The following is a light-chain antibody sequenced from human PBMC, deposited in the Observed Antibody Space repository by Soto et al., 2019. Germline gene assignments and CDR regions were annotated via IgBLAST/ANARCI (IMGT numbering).Light chain of an antibody. V-gene: IGKV3-11*01. Sequence: ETVLTQSPAILSLSPGERATLSCRASQSVSTYLAWYQQKPGQAPRLLIYDASNRATGIPARFIGSGSGTDFTLTIGGLEPEESAVYYCQQRINWPLTVGGGTKVDIK. CDR1: QSVSTY. CDR2: DAS. CDR3: QQRINWPLT. J-gene: IGKJ4*01.